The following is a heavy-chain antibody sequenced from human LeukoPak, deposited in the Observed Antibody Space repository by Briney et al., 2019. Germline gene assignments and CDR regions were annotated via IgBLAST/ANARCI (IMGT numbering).Heavy chain of an antibody. J-gene: IGHJ5*02. D-gene: IGHD3-3*01. CDR3: ARGTYYDFWSGYYTPNWFDP. CDR1: GGSISSYY. V-gene: IGHV4-59*08. CDR2: IYYSGST. Sequence: SETLSPTCTVSGGSISSYYWSWIRQPPGKGLEWIGYIYYSGSTNYNPSLKSRVTISVDTSKNQFSLKLRSVTAADTAVYYCARGTYYDFWSGYYTPNWFDPWGQGTLVTVSS.